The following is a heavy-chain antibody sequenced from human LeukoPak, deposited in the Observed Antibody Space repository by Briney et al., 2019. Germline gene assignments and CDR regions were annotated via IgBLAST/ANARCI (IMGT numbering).Heavy chain of an antibody. J-gene: IGHJ6*03. D-gene: IGHD3-22*01. Sequence: SETLSLTCTVSGGSISSYYWSWIRQPAGKGLEWIGRIYASGSTNYNPSLKSRVTMSVDTSKNQFSLKLSSVTAADTAVYYCARVNYYDSSGYGYMDVWGKGTTVTVSS. CDR2: IYASGST. V-gene: IGHV4-4*07. CDR3: ARVNYYDSSGYGYMDV. CDR1: GGSISSYY.